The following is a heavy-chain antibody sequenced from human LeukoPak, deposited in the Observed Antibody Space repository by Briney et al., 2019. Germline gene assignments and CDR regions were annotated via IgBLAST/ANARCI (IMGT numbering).Heavy chain of an antibody. Sequence: SETLSLTCTISGGSISSYYWGWIRQPPGKGLEWIGYIYYSGSTKYNPSLKSRVTISVDTSKNQFSLKLSSVTAADTAVYYCARDRGYSYGYYFDYWGQGTLVTVSS. CDR1: GGSISSYY. CDR3: ARDRGYSYGYYFDY. V-gene: IGHV4-59*01. D-gene: IGHD5-18*01. J-gene: IGHJ4*02. CDR2: IYYSGST.